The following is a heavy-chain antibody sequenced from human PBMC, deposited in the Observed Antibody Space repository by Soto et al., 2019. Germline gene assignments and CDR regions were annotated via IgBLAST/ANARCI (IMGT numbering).Heavy chain of an antibody. CDR3: TEEGAYGEYTGENSFDT. V-gene: IGHV3-74*01. CDR2: INSDGSNT. Sequence: VQLVESGGGLVQPGGSLRLSCAASGFTFFAYGIHWVRQAPGKGLEWVSRINSDGSNTNYADSVRGRFTISRDNSKNMLYLQMNRLADEETADYYGTEEGAYGEYTGENSFDTWGQGSLVTVSS. CDR1: GFTFFAYG. J-gene: IGHJ5*02. D-gene: IGHD4-17*01.